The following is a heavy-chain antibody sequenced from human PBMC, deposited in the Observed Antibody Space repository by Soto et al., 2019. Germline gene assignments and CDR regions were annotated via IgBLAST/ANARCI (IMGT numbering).Heavy chain of an antibody. D-gene: IGHD2-21*01. CDR1: GFTFSSYA. CDR2: ISYDGSNK. V-gene: IGHV3-30-3*01. J-gene: IGHJ2*01. CDR3: ARPLWRDDKNWGYFDL. Sequence: QVQLVESGGGVIQLGRSLRLSCTASGFTFSSYAMHWVRQAPGKGLDRVAVISYDGSNKYYADSVKGRFTISRDNSKNTLYLQMNSLRAEDTAVYYCARPLWRDDKNWGYFDLWGRGTLVTVSS.